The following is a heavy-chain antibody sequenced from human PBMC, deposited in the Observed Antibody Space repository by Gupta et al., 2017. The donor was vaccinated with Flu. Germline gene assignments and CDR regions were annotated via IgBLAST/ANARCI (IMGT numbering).Heavy chain of an antibody. CDR1: GVTFSSYA. V-gene: IGHV3-23*01. Sequence: EVQLLESGGGLVQPGGSLSLSCAASGVTFSSYAMSWVRQAPGKGLEWVTVSRDNSKNTLDLQMNSLRAEDTAVYYCAKGRGTGSYLGDAWGQGTLVTVSS. CDR3: AKGRGTGSYLGDA. D-gene: IGHD3-16*02. J-gene: IGHJ5*02.